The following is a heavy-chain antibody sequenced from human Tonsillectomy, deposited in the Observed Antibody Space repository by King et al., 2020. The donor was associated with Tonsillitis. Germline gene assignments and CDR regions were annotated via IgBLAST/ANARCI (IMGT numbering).Heavy chain of an antibody. CDR3: ASSRRLTTFYFDY. Sequence: VQLVESGAEVKKPGSSVTVSCKASGGTFSSYAITWLRQAPGQGLEWMGEIIPMFGKANYGQKFQDRVTITADKSTSTAFMGLSSLRSEDTALYYCASSRRLTTFYFDYWGQRTLVTVSS. CDR2: IIPMFGKA. V-gene: IGHV1-69*06. J-gene: IGHJ4*02. CDR1: GGTFSSYA. D-gene: IGHD4-11*01.